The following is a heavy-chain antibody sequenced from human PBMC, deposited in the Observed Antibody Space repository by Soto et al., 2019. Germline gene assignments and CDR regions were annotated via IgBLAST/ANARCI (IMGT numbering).Heavy chain of an antibody. D-gene: IGHD6-25*01. J-gene: IGHJ4*02. CDR3: GGYVAATVDLAS. Sequence: QVQLVQSGAEVKKPGSSVKVSCKASGGTFSSYAISWVRQAPGQGLEWMGGIIPIFGTANYAQKFQGRVTITADESTRQAYMGRSSLGSEDRAGYSGGGYVAATVDLASGGQEPLVTVSS. CDR2: IIPIFGTA. CDR1: GGTFSSYA. V-gene: IGHV1-69*01.